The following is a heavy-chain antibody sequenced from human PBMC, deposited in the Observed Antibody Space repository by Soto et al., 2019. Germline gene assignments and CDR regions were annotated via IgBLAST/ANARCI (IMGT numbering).Heavy chain of an antibody. D-gene: IGHD6-13*01. CDR3: TRPPHPGIAAAGKGYY. J-gene: IGHJ4*02. Sequence: EVQLVESGGGLVQPGRSLRLSCTASGFTFGDYAMSWFRQAPGKGLEWVGFIRSKAYGGTTEYAASVKGRFTISRDDSKSIAYLQMNSLKTEDTAVYYCTRPPHPGIAAAGKGYYWGQGTLVTVSS. V-gene: IGHV3-49*03. CDR1: GFTFGDYA. CDR2: IRSKAYGGTT.